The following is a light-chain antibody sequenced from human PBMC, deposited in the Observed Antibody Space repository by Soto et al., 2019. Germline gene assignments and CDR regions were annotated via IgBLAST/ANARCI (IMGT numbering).Light chain of an antibody. J-gene: IGKJ3*01. V-gene: IGKV3-11*01. CDR2: DAF. Sequence: IVLTQSPATLSLSPGERATLSCRASQSISSYLAWYQQKPGQAPRLLIYDAFNRAAGIPARFSGSGSGTDFILTISSLEPEDFAVYYCQQRSNPFTFGPGTKVDI. CDR1: QSISSY. CDR3: QQRSNPFT.